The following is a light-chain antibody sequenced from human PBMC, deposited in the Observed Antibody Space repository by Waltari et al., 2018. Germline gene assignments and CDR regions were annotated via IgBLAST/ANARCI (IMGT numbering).Light chain of an antibody. V-gene: IGKV2-29*02. Sequence: DIVMTQTPLSLPVTPGEPASISCRSSQSLLHSNGNTYLYWYLQKPGQPPRLLIYRVSNRFSGVPDRFSGSGSGTDFTLKISRVEAEDVGVYYCMQALQTPRTFDQGTKVEIK. CDR2: RVS. CDR1: QSLLHSNGNTY. CDR3: MQALQTPRT. J-gene: IGKJ1*01.